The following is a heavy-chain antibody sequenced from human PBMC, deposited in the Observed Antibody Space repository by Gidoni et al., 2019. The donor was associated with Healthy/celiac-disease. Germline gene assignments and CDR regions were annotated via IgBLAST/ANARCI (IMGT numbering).Heavy chain of an antibody. CDR2: INPHSGGT. CDR1: GYTFTGYY. Sequence: QVQLVQSGAEVKKPGASVKVSCKASGYTFTGYYMHWVRQAPGQGLEWMGWINPHSGGTNYAQKFQGRVTMTRDTSISTAYMELSRLRSDDTAVYYCAAAHGQQLVARYYYGMDVWGQGTTVTVSS. V-gene: IGHV1-2*02. D-gene: IGHD6-13*01. CDR3: AAAHGQQLVARYYYGMDV. J-gene: IGHJ6*02.